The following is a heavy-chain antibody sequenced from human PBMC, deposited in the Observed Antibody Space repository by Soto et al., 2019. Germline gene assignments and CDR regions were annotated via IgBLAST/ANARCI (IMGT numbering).Heavy chain of an antibody. Sequence: SGPTLVNPTQTLTLTCTFSGFSLSPSGVGVGWIRQPPGKALEWLALIYWNDDKRYSPSLKSRLTITKDTSKNQVVLTMTNMDPVDTATYYCAHTPVRRIFGVVDPGGMDVWGQGTTVTVSS. D-gene: IGHD3-3*01. CDR2: IYWNDDK. V-gene: IGHV2-5*01. J-gene: IGHJ6*02. CDR3: AHTPVRRIFGVVDPGGMDV. CDR1: GFSLSPSGVG.